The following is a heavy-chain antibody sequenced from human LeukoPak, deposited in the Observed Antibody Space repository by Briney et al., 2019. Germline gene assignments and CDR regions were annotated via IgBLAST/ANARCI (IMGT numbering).Heavy chain of an antibody. V-gene: IGHV3-30*04. CDR1: GFTFSSYA. D-gene: IGHD5-12*01. J-gene: IGHJ4*02. Sequence: GGSLRLSCAASGFTFSSYAMHWVRQAPGKGLEWVAVISHDGINKYYADPVKGRFTIFRDNSKNTLYLQMNSLRAEDTAVYYCAKDLADIVATIYDYWGQGTLVTVSS. CDR3: AKDLADIVATIYDY. CDR2: ISHDGINK.